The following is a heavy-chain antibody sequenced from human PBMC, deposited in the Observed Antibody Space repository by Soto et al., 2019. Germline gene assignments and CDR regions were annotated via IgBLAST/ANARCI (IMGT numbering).Heavy chain of an antibody. CDR1: GFTFPRFG. CDR3: AKGRGEMTWANYSGLDV. D-gene: IGHD2-21*01. J-gene: IGHJ6*02. V-gene: IGHV3-30*18. Sequence: QVQLVESGGGVVQPGRSLRLSCAASGFTFPRFGMHWVRQAPGKGLEWVALITYEGSQIYYADAVKGRFTISRDNGDNTLSLQMDNLRTEDTATYFCAKGRGEMTWANYSGLDVWGQGTTVTVSS. CDR2: ITYEGSQI.